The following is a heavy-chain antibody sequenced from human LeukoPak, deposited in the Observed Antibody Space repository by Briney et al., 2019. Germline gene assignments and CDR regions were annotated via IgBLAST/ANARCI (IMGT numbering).Heavy chain of an antibody. D-gene: IGHD3-3*01. V-gene: IGHV4-59*01. CDR1: GGSISSYY. Sequence: SETLSLACTVSGGSISSYYWSWIRQPPGKGLEWIGHIYSSWSTNYYPSLKSRVTISVDTSKNQFSLKLSSVTAADTAVYYCARDFRFLEWPGGYGMDVWGQGTTVTVSS. J-gene: IGHJ6*02. CDR2: IYSSWST. CDR3: ARDFRFLEWPGGYGMDV.